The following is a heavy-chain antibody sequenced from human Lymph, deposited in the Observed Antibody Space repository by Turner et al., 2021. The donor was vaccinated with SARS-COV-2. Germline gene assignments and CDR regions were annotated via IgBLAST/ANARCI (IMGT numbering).Heavy chain of an antibody. V-gene: IGHV3-33*01. D-gene: IGHD6-6*01. CDR2: IWYDGSNK. J-gene: IGHJ4*02. CDR3: ARMYSSSLGHFDY. CDR1: GFTFSHYG. Sequence: VQLVESGGGVVRSGWSLRLSCVPLGFTFSHYGMHWVRQAPGKGLEWVAVIWYDGSNKYYGDSVKGHFAISRDNSRNTLYLEMSSLRVEDTAVYYCARMYSSSLGHFDYWGQGTLVTVSS.